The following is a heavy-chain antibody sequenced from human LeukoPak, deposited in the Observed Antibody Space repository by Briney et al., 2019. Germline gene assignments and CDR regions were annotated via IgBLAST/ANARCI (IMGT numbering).Heavy chain of an antibody. D-gene: IGHD1-26*01. CDR2: IWYDGSYT. CDR3: AKPTSGDGSFLIDY. V-gene: IGHV3-33*06. J-gene: IGHJ4*02. Sequence: GGSLRLSCAASGFTFSSYSMNWVRQAPGKGLEWVAVIWYDGSYTYYAESVKGRFTISRDNSRNTLYLQMSSLRAEDTAVYYCAKPTSGDGSFLIDYWGQGTLVTVSS. CDR1: GFTFSSYS.